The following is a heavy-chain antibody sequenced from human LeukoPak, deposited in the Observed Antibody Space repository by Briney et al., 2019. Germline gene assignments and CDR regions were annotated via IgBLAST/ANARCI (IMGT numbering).Heavy chain of an antibody. CDR2: ISYDGSNK. CDR3: AREGTTVTNGVFDY. CDR1: GFTFSSYS. V-gene: IGHV3-30*03. J-gene: IGHJ4*02. D-gene: IGHD4-17*01. Sequence: TGGSLRLSCAASGFTFSSYSMNWVRQAPGKGLEWVAVISYDGSNKYYADSVKGRFTISRDNSKNTLYLQMNSLRAEDTAVYYCAREGTTVTNGVFDYWGQGTLVTVSS.